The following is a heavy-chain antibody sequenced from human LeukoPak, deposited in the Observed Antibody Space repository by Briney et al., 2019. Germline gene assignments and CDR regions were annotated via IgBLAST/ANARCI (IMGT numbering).Heavy chain of an antibody. Sequence: GGSLRLSCAASGFTFSSYEMNWVRRAPGKGLEWVSYISSSGSTIYYADSVKGRFTISRDNAKNSLYLQMNSLRAEDTAVYYCARAYGDYDFDYWGQGTLVTVSS. CDR3: ARAYGDYDFDY. CDR2: ISSSGSTI. CDR1: GFTFSSYE. V-gene: IGHV3-48*03. D-gene: IGHD4-17*01. J-gene: IGHJ4*02.